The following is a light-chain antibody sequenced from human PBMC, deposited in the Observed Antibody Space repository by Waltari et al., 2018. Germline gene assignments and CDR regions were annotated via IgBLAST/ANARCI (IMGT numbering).Light chain of an antibody. Sequence: DIVMTQSPDSLAMSLGERATVNCTSSQSVLYNSNNKNYLAWYQQMPGQPPRLLISWASTREPGVPDRFSGSGSGSDFILTITSVQAEDVAVYYCQQYYTTPPTFGGGTKVEIK. J-gene: IGKJ4*01. V-gene: IGKV4-1*01. CDR2: WAS. CDR3: QQYYTTPPT. CDR1: QSVLYNSNNKNY.